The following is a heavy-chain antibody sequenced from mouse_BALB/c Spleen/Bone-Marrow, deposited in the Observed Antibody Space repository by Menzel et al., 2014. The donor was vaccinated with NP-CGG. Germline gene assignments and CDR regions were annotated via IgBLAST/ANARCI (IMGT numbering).Heavy chain of an antibody. V-gene: IGHV5-12-2*01. CDR2: VSNGGGST. J-gene: IGHJ3*01. CDR1: GFTFSSYT. CDR3: ATGTFAY. D-gene: IGHD4-1*01. Sequence: EVHLVESGGGLVQPGGSLKLSCAASGFTFSSYTMSWVRQTPEKRLEWVAYVSNGGGSTYYPDTVKGRFTISRDNAKNTLYLQMSSLKSEDTAMYYCATGTFAYWGQGTLVPVSA.